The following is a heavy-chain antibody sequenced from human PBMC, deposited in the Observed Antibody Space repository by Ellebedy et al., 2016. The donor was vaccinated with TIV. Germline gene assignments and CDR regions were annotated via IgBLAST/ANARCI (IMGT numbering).Heavy chain of an antibody. CDR2: IYQDGSEQ. CDR1: GFSFRSYW. CDR3: ARRGSYGDYSVQVNSWFDL. Sequence: GESLKISCEASGFSFRSYWMSWVRQAPGKGLEWLANIYQDGSEQYYVDSVKGRFTISRDNAKNSVYLQMNSLRAEETAVYYCARRGSYGDYSVQVNSWFDLWGQGTLVTVSA. D-gene: IGHD4-17*01. J-gene: IGHJ5*02. V-gene: IGHV3-7*01.